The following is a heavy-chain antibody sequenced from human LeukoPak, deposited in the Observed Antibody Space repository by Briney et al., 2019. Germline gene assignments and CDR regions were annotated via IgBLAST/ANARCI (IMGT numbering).Heavy chain of an antibody. CDR3: ARRATTVTLNY. CDR2: INHSGST. J-gene: IGHJ4*02. Sequence: SETLSLTCAVYGGSFSGYYWGWIRQSPGKGLEWIGEINHSGSTNYNPSLKSRVTISVDTSKNQFSLKLSSVTAADTAVYYCARRATTVTLNYWGQGTLVTASS. CDR1: GGSFSGYY. V-gene: IGHV4-34*01. D-gene: IGHD4-17*01.